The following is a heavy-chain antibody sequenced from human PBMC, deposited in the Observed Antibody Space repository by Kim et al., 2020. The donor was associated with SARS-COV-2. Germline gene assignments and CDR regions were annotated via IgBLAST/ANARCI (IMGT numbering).Heavy chain of an antibody. CDR3: AREYGIAAAGGHNWFDP. CDR2: IYYSGST. CDR1: GGSISSGGYY. Sequence: SETLSLTCTVSGGSISSGGYYWSWIRQHPGKGLEWIGYIYYSGSTYYNPSLKSRVTISVDTSKNQFSLKLSSVTAADTAVYYCAREYGIAAAGGHNWFDPWGQGTLVTVSS. J-gene: IGHJ5*02. V-gene: IGHV4-31*03. D-gene: IGHD6-13*01.